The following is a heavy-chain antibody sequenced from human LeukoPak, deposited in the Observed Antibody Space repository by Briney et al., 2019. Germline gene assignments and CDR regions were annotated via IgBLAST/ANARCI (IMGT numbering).Heavy chain of an antibody. J-gene: IGHJ4*02. CDR3: ARLGRKTTVVPPDFDC. Sequence: SETLSLTCTVSGGSIRSDYWSWVRQPPGKGLELIGYIHYSGSTNYNASLKSRLTMSVDMSKNKLSLKITSVTASDTAVYYCARLGRKTTVVPPDFDCWGQGTLVTVSS. CDR2: IHYSGST. CDR1: GGSIRSDY. D-gene: IGHD4-23*01. V-gene: IGHV4-59*01.